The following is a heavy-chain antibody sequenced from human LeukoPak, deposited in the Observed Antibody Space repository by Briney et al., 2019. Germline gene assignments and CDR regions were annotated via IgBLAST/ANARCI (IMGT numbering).Heavy chain of an antibody. J-gene: IGHJ4*02. V-gene: IGHV4-59*08. CDR2: IYYSGST. Sequence: SETLSLTCTVSGGSISSYYWSWIRQPPGKGLEWIGYIYYSGSTNYNPSLKSRVTISVDTSKNQFSLKLSSVTAADTAVYYCARLGCSGGSCYDDYWGQGTLVTVSS. D-gene: IGHD2-15*01. CDR1: GGSISSYY. CDR3: ARLGCSGGSCYDDY.